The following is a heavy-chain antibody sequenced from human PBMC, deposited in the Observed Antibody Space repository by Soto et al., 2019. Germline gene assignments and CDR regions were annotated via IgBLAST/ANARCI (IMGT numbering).Heavy chain of an antibody. CDR1: GGSISSGGYY. J-gene: IGHJ4*02. CDR2: IYYSGST. CDR3: ARGIVVVAATLTTGFDY. D-gene: IGHD2-15*01. V-gene: IGHV4-31*03. Sequence: PSETLSLTCTVSGGSISSGGYYLSWIRQHPGKGLEWIGYIYYSGSTYYNPSLKSRVTISVDTSKDQFSLKLSSVTAADTAVYYCARGIVVVAATLTTGFDYWGQGTLVTVSS.